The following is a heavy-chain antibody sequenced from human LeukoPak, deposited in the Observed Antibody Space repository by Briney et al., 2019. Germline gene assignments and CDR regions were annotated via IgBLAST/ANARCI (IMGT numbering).Heavy chain of an antibody. D-gene: IGHD6-19*01. CDR2: IRSSSSYT. CDR3: ARDLGLTAVAGTDYYYYGMDV. J-gene: IGHJ6*04. V-gene: IGHV3-11*06. Sequence: PGGSLRLSCAASGFTFSDYYMSWIRQAPGKGLEWVSYIRSSSSYTNYAVSVKGRFTLSRDHAKNSLYPQMNSQRAEDTAVYYWARDLGLTAVAGTDYYYYGMDVWGKGSTVTVSS. CDR1: GFTFSDYY.